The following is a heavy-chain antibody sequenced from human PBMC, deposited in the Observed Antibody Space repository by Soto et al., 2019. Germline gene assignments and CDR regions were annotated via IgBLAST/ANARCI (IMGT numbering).Heavy chain of an antibody. D-gene: IGHD4-17*01. V-gene: IGHV3-30*04. CDR3: ARDQGAVTTSWYFDY. CDR2: IVYDGGNT. CDR1: GFTFSSHA. J-gene: IGHJ4*02. Sequence: GGSLRLSCAASGFTFSSHAMSWVRQAPGKGLEWVSVIVYDGGNTYYADSVKGRFTISRDNSKNTLYLLMNSLRAEDTAVYYCARDQGAVTTSWYFDYWGQGTLVTVSS.